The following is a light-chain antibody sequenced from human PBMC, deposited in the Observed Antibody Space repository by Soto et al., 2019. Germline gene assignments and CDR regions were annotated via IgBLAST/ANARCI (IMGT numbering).Light chain of an antibody. CDR2: EVY. V-gene: IGLV2-14*01. CDR1: SSDVGGYKY. CDR3: CSYRSDNNSGVA. Sequence: QSALTQPASVSGSPGQSITISCTGTSSDVGGYKYVSWYQQHPGKAPKLMIYEVYNRPSGVSDRFSGSKSGNAASLTISGLQAEDEADYYCCSYRSDNNSGVAFGGGTKLTVL. J-gene: IGLJ2*01.